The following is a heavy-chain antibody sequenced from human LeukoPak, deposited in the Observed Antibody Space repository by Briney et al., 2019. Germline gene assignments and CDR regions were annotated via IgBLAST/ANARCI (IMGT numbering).Heavy chain of an antibody. CDR2: IIPIFGTT. D-gene: IGHD5-18*01. CDR3: ARGRYSSGFGGNYYYYYMDV. Sequence: SVKVSCKASGYTFTSYAISWVRQAPGQGLEWMGGIIPIFGTTNYAQKFQGRVTITADKSTSTAYMELSSLRSEDTAVYYCARGRYSSGFGGNYYYYYMDVWGKGTTVTVSS. CDR1: GYTFTSYA. V-gene: IGHV1-69*06. J-gene: IGHJ6*03.